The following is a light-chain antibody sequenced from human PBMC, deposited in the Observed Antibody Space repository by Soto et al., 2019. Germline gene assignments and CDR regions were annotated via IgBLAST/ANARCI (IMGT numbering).Light chain of an antibody. V-gene: IGLV2-14*01. CDR2: DVS. CDR3: SSYTSSSTLVV. CDR1: SSDVGGYNY. J-gene: IGLJ2*01. Sequence: SVLTQPASVYGSPGQSITISCTGTSSDVGGYNYVSWYQQHPGKAPKLMIYDVSNRPSGVSNRFSGSKSGNTASLTISGLQAEDEADYYCSSYTSSSTLVVFGGGTQLTVL.